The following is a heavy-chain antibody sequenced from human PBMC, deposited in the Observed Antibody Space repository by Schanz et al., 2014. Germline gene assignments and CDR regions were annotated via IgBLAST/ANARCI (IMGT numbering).Heavy chain of an antibody. J-gene: IGHJ5*02. CDR2: ISYSGNT. CDR1: GTSITSSTYY. V-gene: IGHV4-39*01. Sequence: QLQLRESGPGLVKPSETLSLICSVSGTSITSSTYYWGWIRQPPGKGPEWIGSISYSGNTYYPPSRKSRVTIPLDSPKNQFSLKRTSVTAADTAVYYCARPSSVVGITGWFDTWGQGTLVTVSS. D-gene: IGHD3-22*01. CDR3: ARPSSVVGITGWFDT.